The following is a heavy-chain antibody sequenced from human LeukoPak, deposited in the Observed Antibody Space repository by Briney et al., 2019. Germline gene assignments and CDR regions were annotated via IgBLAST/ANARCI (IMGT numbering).Heavy chain of an antibody. CDR2: ISWNSGSI. CDR1: GFTFDDYA. Sequence: GGSLRLSCAASGFTFDDYAMHWVRQAPGKGLEWVSGISWNSGSIVYADSVKGRFTISRDNAKTSLYLQMNSLRAEDTALYYCAKGGPIVGATSYYFDYWGRGTLVTVSS. V-gene: IGHV3-9*01. D-gene: IGHD1-26*01. CDR3: AKGGPIVGATSYYFDY. J-gene: IGHJ4*02.